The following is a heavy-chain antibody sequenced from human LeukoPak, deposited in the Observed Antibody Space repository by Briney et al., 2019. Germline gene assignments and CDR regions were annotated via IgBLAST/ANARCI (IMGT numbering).Heavy chain of an antibody. Sequence: GGSLRLSCAASGFTFSSYSMNWVRQAPGKGLEWVSSISSSSSYIYYADSVKGRFTISRGNAKNSLYLQMNSLRAEDTVVYYCARSLAHYDSSGYDWGAFDIWGQGTMVTVSS. J-gene: IGHJ3*02. V-gene: IGHV3-21*01. CDR1: GFTFSSYS. CDR3: ARSLAHYDSSGYDWGAFDI. CDR2: ISSSSSYI. D-gene: IGHD3-22*01.